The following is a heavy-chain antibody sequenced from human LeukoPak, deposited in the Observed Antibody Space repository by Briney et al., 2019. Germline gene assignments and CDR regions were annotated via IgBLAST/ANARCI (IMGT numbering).Heavy chain of an antibody. Sequence: SETLSLTCTVSGGSLSSYYWNWIRQPAGKGLEWIGRIYTSGSTNYNPSLKSRVTMSVDTSKNQFSLKLSSVTAADTAVYYCARGGVIAAAGTYYYYYYMDVWGKGTTVTISS. CDR3: ARGGVIAAAGTYYYYYYMDV. V-gene: IGHV4-4*07. CDR2: IYTSGST. D-gene: IGHD6-13*01. CDR1: GGSLSSYY. J-gene: IGHJ6*03.